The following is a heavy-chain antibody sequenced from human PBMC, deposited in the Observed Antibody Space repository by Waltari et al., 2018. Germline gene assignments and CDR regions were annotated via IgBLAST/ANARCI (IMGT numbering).Heavy chain of an antibody. D-gene: IGHD3-10*01. CDR2: IYPGDSET. CDR1: GYTFSRHW. J-gene: IGHJ4*02. CDR3: AKRGGTDFYFDY. V-gene: IGHV5-51*03. Sequence: EVPLVQPGAEVREPGDSLKISCQSSGYTFSRHWIAWARQMPGKGLEWMGIIYPGDSETRYNPSFQGQVTFSVDNSINSAYLQWDSLKASDTAIYYCAKRGGTDFYFDYWGQGTLVTVSS.